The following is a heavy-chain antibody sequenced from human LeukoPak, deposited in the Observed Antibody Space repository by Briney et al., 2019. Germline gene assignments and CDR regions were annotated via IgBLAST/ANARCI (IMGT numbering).Heavy chain of an antibody. D-gene: IGHD2/OR15-2a*01. CDR2: IKADGNGT. Sequence: GGSLRLSCAASGFNIGPYAMYWVRQDPGRGLEWVSVIKADGNGTFYSDSVRVRFTTSRDNSKNSLYLQMSSLTSDDTALYYCATWAFYHNLDVWGQGTTVAVSS. V-gene: IGHV3-43*02. J-gene: IGHJ6*02. CDR1: GFNIGPYA. CDR3: ATWAFYHNLDV.